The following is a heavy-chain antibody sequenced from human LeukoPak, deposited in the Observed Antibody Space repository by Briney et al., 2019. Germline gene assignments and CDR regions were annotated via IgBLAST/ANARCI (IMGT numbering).Heavy chain of an antibody. CDR2: ISWDGGST. V-gene: IGHV3-43D*04. Sequence: GGSLRLSCAASGFTFDDYAMHWVRQAPGKGLEWVSLISWDGGSTYYADSVKGRFTISRDNSKNSLYLQMNSLRAEDTALYYCAKGSSSWYYSDYWGQGTLVTVSS. CDR3: AKGSSSWYYSDY. D-gene: IGHD6-13*01. CDR1: GFTFDDYA. J-gene: IGHJ4*02.